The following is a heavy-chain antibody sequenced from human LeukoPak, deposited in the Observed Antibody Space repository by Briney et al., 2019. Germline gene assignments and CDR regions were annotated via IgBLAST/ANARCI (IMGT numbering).Heavy chain of an antibody. Sequence: SVKVSCKASGGTFSSYSITWVRQAPGQGLEWMGRILPIFGTADYSQKFQGRVTTTADKATSTAYMELSSLRSEDTAVYYCAGGRTDIVVVPATLRNYYFDYWGQGTLVTVSS. CDR1: GGTFSSYS. J-gene: IGHJ4*02. CDR2: ILPIFGTA. CDR3: AGGRTDIVVVPATLRNYYFDY. D-gene: IGHD2-2*01. V-gene: IGHV1-69*06.